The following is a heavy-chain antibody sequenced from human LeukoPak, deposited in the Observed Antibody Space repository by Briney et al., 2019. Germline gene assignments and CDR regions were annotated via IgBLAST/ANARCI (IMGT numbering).Heavy chain of an antibody. Sequence: GESLKISCEGSGXSFTSYWSGWVRQMPGKGLEWMGIIYPGDSDTRYSPSFQGQVTISADKSISTACLQWSSLKASDTAMYYCTRLTSIAAAPDYWGQGTLVTVSS. CDR3: TRLTSIAAAPDY. D-gene: IGHD6-13*01. V-gene: IGHV5-51*01. J-gene: IGHJ4*02. CDR1: GXSFTSYW. CDR2: IYPGDSDT.